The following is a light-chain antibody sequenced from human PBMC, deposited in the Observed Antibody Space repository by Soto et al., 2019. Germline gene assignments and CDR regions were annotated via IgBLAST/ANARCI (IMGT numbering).Light chain of an antibody. CDR3: FLSFSGARV. Sequence: QAVVTQEPSLTVSPGETVTLTCGSTTGSVTSGHYPYWFQQKPGQAPRTLIYDTTNKHSWTPARFSGSLLGGKAALTLSGAQPEDEADYYCFLSFSGARVFGGGTKVTVL. CDR2: DTT. V-gene: IGLV7-46*01. J-gene: IGLJ2*01. CDR1: TGSVTSGHY.